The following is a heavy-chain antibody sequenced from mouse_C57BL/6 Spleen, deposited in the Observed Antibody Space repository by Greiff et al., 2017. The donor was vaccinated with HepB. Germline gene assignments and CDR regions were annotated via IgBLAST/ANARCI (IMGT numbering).Heavy chain of an antibody. D-gene: IGHD2-4*01. CDR3: SPYDYDGEGFAY. V-gene: IGHV1-82*01. CDR1: GYAFSSSW. J-gene: IGHJ3*01. CDR2: IYPGDGDT. Sequence: QVQLKQSGPELVKPGASVKISCKASGYAFSSSWMNWVKQRPGKGLEWIGRIYPGDGDTNYNGKFKGKATLTADKSSSTAYMQLSSLTSEDSAVYLCSPYDYDGEGFAYWGQGTLVTVSA.